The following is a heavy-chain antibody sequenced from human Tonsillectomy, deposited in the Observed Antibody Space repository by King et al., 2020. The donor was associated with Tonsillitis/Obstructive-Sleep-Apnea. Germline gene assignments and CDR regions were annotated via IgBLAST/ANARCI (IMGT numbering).Heavy chain of an antibody. V-gene: IGHV4-39*01. CDR2: IYHSGST. J-gene: IGHJ5*02. CDR1: GGSFSSGSYY. CDR3: ARRGRDYRSSSNWFDP. D-gene: IGHD6-6*01. Sequence: QLQESGPGLVKPSETLSLTCTDSGGSFSSGSYYWGWIRQPPGKGLEWIGTIYHSGSTYYNPSLKSRVTISVDTSKMQFSLKLTSVTAADTSVYYCARRGRDYRSSSNWFDPWGQGTLVTVSS.